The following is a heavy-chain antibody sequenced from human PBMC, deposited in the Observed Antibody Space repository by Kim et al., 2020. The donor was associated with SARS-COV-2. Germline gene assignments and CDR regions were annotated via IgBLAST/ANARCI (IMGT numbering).Heavy chain of an antibody. CDR2: MNPNSGNT. Sequence: ASVKVSCKASGYTFTSYDINWVRQATGQGLEWMGWMNPNSGNTGYAQKFQGRVTMTRNTSISTAYMELSSLRSEDTAVYYCARGADDSTNLGPQHWGQGTLVTVSS. J-gene: IGHJ1*01. CDR1: GYTFTSYD. CDR3: ARGADDSTNLGPQH. V-gene: IGHV1-8*01. D-gene: IGHD3-22*01.